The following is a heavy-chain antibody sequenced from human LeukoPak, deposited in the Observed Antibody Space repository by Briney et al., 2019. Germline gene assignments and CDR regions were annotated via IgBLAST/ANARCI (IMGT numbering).Heavy chain of an antibody. CDR2: ISGSGGST. D-gene: IGHD1-26*01. V-gene: IGHV3-23*01. CDR3: ANGLVGATNITDAFDI. Sequence: GGSLRLSCAASGFTFSSYAMSWVRQAPGKGLEWVSVISGSGGSTYYADSVKGRFTISRDNSKNTLYLQMNSLRAEDTAVYYCANGLVGATNITDAFDIWGQGTMVTVSS. J-gene: IGHJ3*02. CDR1: GFTFSSYA.